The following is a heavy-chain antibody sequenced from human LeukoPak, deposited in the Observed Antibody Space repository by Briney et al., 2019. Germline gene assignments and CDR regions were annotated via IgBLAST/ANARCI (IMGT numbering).Heavy chain of an antibody. CDR2: IIPNFGTA. Sequence: SVKVSCKASGGTFSSYAISWVRQAPGQGLEWMGGIIPNFGTANYAQKFQGRVTITADESTSTAYMELSSLRSEDTAVYYCARGGYSYGNHDAFDIWGQGTMVTVSS. CDR1: GGTFSSYA. D-gene: IGHD5-18*01. J-gene: IGHJ3*02. CDR3: ARGGYSYGNHDAFDI. V-gene: IGHV1-69*13.